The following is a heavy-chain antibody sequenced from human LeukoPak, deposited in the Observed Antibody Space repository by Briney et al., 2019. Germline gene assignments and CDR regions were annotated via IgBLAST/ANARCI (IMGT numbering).Heavy chain of an antibody. CDR2: ISSNGGNI. Sequence: PGGSLRLSCAASGFTFSSYAMHWVRQAPGKGLEYVSVISSNGGNIYYANSVKGRFTISRDNSKNTLYLQMNSLRVEDTAVYYCVRSIDYWGQGTLVTVSS. CDR3: VRSIDY. V-gene: IGHV3-64*01. J-gene: IGHJ4*02. CDR1: GFTFSSYA.